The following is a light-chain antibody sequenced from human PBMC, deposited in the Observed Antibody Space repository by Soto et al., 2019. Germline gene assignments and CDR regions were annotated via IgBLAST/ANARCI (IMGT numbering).Light chain of an antibody. CDR2: AAS. V-gene: IGKV1-8*01. J-gene: IGKJ1*01. CDR3: QQYYSYPWT. CDR1: QAISSY. Sequence: AIRMTQSPSSFSASTGDRITITCRASQAISSYLAWYQQKPGKAPKLLIYAASTLQSGVPSRFSGSGSGTDFTLTISCLQSEDFATYYCQQYYSYPWTFGQGTKVEI.